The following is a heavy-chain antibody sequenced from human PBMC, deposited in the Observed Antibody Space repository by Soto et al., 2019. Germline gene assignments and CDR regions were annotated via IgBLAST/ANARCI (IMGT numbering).Heavy chain of an antibody. J-gene: IGHJ5*02. D-gene: IGHD3-10*01. V-gene: IGHV3-33*01. CDR1: GFTFSSYG. Sequence: QVQLVESGGGVVQPGRSLRLSCAASGFTFSSYGMHWVRQAPGKGLEWVAVIWYDGSNKYYADSVKGRFTISRDNSKNPLYLQMNSLRAEDTAVYYCARSHRRFGPTNWFDPWGQGTLVTVSS. CDR3: ARSHRRFGPTNWFDP. CDR2: IWYDGSNK.